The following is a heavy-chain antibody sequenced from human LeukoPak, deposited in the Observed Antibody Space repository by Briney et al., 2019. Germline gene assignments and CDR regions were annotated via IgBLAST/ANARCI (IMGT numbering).Heavy chain of an antibody. CDR1: GFTVSSNY. D-gene: IGHD4-17*01. CDR2: IYSGGST. CDR3: ARERKDYGDSYFDY. V-gene: IGHV3-66*01. Sequence: PGGSLRLSCAASGFTVSSNYMSWVRQAPGKGLEWVSVIYSGGSTYYADSVKGRFTISRDNSKNTLYLQMNSLRAEDTAVYYCARERKDYGDSYFDYWGQGTLVTVSS. J-gene: IGHJ4*02.